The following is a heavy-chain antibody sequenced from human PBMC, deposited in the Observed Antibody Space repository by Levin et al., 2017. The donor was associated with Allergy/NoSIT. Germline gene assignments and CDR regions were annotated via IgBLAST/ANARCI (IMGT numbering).Heavy chain of an antibody. CDR2: ISAYNGKT. Sequence: PAASVKVSCKTSGHTSTNYGVNWVRQAPGLGLEWMGWISAYNGKTNYAERLQGRVTMTTDTSTSTAYMDLGSLTSDDTAIYYCARGGGSSPKTHAFDIWGQGTLVTVSS. V-gene: IGHV1-18*01. D-gene: IGHD6-6*01. CDR3: ARGGGSSPKTHAFDI. J-gene: IGHJ5*02. CDR1: GHTSTNYG.